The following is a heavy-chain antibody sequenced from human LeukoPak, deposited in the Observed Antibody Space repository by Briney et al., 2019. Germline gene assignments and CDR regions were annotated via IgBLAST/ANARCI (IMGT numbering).Heavy chain of an antibody. Sequence: SGGSLRLSCAASGFTFSHYGILWVRQAPGKGLEWVAVISYDGNNKYYADSVKGRFTISRVNSKNTPYLHMNSLRPEDTAVYYCAKDRQYYGSGSYYNPDYWGQGTLVTVSS. CDR3: AKDRQYYGSGSYYNPDY. V-gene: IGHV3-30*18. D-gene: IGHD3-10*01. CDR1: GFTFSHYG. J-gene: IGHJ4*02. CDR2: ISYDGNNK.